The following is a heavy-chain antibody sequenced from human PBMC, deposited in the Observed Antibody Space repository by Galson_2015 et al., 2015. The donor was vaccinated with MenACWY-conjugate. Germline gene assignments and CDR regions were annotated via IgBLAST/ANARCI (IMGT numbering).Heavy chain of an antibody. CDR2: ISSSSSYI. V-gene: IGHV3-21*01. CDR3: AREMMVRGVQDY. D-gene: IGHD3-10*01. CDR1: GFTFSSYS. Sequence: SLRLSCAASGFTFSSYSMNWVRQAPGKGLEWVSSISSSSSYIYYADSVKGRFTISRDNAKNSLYLQMNSLRAEDTAVYYCAREMMVRGVQDYWGQGTLVTVSS. J-gene: IGHJ4*02.